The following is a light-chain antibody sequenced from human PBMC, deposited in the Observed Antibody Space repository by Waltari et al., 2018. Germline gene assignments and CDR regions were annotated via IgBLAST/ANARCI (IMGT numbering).Light chain of an antibody. CDR1: QSISCW. Sequence: DIQMTQATSTLSASVGDSGTITSRASQSISCWLAWYQQKPGKAPQLVIYKASSLESGDPSRSSGRRCETEVPLTISRLQPDDFATYHRQQYKSYWTCRQGTKVEIK. V-gene: IGKV1-5*03. J-gene: IGKJ1*01. CDR3: QQYKSYWT. CDR2: KAS.